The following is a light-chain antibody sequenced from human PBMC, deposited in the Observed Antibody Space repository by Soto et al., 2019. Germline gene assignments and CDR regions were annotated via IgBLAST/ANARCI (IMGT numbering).Light chain of an antibody. V-gene: IGLV6-57*03. CDR2: EDS. CDR1: SGSIASNY. CDR3: QSFDSNNPVV. Sequence: NFMLTQSHSVSESPGKTVTISCTRSSGSIASNYVQWYQQRPGSAPTTVIYEDSQRPSGVPDRFSGSIDSSSNSASLTISGLKTEDEADYSCQSFDSNNPVVFGGGTQLNVL. J-gene: IGLJ3*02.